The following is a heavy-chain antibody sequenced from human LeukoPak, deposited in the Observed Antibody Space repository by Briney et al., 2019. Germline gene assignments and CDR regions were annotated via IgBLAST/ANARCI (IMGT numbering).Heavy chain of an antibody. CDR1: GFTFSSYS. J-gene: IGHJ4*02. CDR3: ARDLVVVVAATHDY. V-gene: IGHV3-21*01. Sequence: PGGSLRLSCAASGFTFSSYSMNWVRQAPGKGLEWVSSISSSSSYIYYADSVKGRFTISRDNAKNSLYLQMNSLGAEDTAVYYCARDLVVVVAATHDYWGQGTLVTVSS. D-gene: IGHD2-15*01. CDR2: ISSSSSYI.